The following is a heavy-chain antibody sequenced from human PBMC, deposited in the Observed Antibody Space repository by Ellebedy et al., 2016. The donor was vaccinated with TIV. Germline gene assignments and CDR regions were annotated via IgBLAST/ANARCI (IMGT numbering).Heavy chain of an antibody. J-gene: IGHJ3*02. V-gene: IGHV4-39*07. CDR3: ARDRRASGWNNAFDI. Sequence: SETLSLXXTVSGGSISSSSYYWGWIRQPPGKGLEWIGSIYYSGSTNYNPSLKSRVTMSVDTSKNQFSLKLSSVTAADTAVYYCARDRRASGWNNAFDIWGQGTMVTVSS. CDR2: IYYSGST. D-gene: IGHD6-19*01. CDR1: GGSISSSSYY.